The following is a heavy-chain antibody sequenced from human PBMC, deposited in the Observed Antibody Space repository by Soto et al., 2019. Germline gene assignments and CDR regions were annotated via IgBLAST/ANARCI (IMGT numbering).Heavy chain of an antibody. CDR1: GFTFSSFW. J-gene: IGHJ6*03. CDR2: INSDGSST. Sequence: GGSLRLSCAASGFTFSSFWMHWVRQAPGKGLVWVSRINSDGSSTSYADSVKGRFTISRDNAKNTLYLQMNSLRAEDTAVYYCARAGGGTERRSDYALPRPASYYYYYMDVWGKGTTVTVSS. CDR3: ARAGGGTERRSDYALPRPASYYYYYMDV. D-gene: IGHD4-17*01. V-gene: IGHV3-74*01.